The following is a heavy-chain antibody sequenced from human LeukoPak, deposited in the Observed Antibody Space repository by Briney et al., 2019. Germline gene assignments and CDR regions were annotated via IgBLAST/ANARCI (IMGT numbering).Heavy chain of an antibody. CDR1: GGSFSGYY. V-gene: IGHV4-34*01. D-gene: IGHD3-22*01. Sequence: PSETLSLTCAVYGGSFSGYYWSWIRQPPGKGLEWIGEINHSGSTNYNPSLKSRVTISVDTSKNQFSLKLSSVTAADTAVYYCARDKNYYDSSGRTNWFDPWGQGTLVTVSS. J-gene: IGHJ5*02. CDR2: INHSGST. CDR3: ARDKNYYDSSGRTNWFDP.